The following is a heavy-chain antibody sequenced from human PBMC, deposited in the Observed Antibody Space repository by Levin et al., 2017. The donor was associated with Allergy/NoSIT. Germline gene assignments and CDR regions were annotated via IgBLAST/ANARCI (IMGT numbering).Heavy chain of an antibody. V-gene: IGHV3-74*01. Sequence: GESLKISCAASGFTFSSYWMHWVRQAPGKGPVWVSRIKSDGSNTTYAGSVKGRFTISRDNAKNTLYLQMNSLRAEDTAVYYCAREKVRNDAFDIWGQGTMVTVSS. CDR2: IKSDGSNT. J-gene: IGHJ3*02. CDR1: GFTFSSYW. CDR3: AREKVRNDAFDI. D-gene: IGHD1-1*01.